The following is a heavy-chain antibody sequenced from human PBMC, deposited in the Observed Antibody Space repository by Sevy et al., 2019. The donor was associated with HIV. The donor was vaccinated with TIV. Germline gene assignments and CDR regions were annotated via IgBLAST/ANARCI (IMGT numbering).Heavy chain of an antibody. J-gene: IGHJ6*03. CDR3: ARAVMDGILTGYYGAMDV. D-gene: IGHD3-9*01. V-gene: IGHV4-61*02. Sequence: SETLSLTCTVSGGSISSGSYYWSWIRQPAGKGLEWIGRIYTSESTNCNPSLKSRVTISVDTSKNQFSLKLSSVTAADTAVYYCARAVMDGILTGYYGAMDVWGKGTTVTVSS. CDR1: GGSISSGSYY. CDR2: IYTSEST.